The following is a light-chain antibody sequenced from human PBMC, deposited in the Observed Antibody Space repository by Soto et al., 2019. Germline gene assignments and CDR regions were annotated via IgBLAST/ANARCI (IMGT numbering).Light chain of an antibody. J-gene: IGLJ1*01. Sequence: SALTQPASVSGSPGQSITISFTGTSIDVGGYNYVSWYQQHPGKAPKLMIYEVSNRPSGVSNRFSGSKSGNTASLTISGLQAEDESDYYCRSYTRSSSLVFGTGTKVIVL. V-gene: IGLV2-14*01. CDR3: RSYTRSSSLV. CDR1: SIDVGGYNY. CDR2: EVS.